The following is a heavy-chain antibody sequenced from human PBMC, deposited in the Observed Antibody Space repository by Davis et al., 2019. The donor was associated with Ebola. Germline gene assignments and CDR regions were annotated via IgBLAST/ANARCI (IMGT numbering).Heavy chain of an antibody. V-gene: IGHV3-30*04. CDR3: ARGDSSGSVFDY. J-gene: IGHJ4*02. CDR1: GFTFSSYA. CDR2: ISYDGSNK. Sequence: GESLKISCAASGFTFSSYAMHWVRQAPGKGLEWVAVISYDGSNKYYADSVKGRFTISRDNSKNTLYLQMNSLRAEDTAVYYCARGDSSGSVFDYWGQGTLVTVSS. D-gene: IGHD3-22*01.